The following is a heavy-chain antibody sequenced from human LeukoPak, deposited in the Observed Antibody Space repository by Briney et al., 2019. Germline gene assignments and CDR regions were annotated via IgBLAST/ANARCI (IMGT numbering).Heavy chain of an antibody. J-gene: IGHJ6*02. CDR3: ARDSYYYGPSMDV. V-gene: IGHV3-7*01. CDR1: GFTFSSYW. D-gene: IGHD3-10*01. CDR2: IKQDGSEK. Sequence: GGSLRLSCAASGFTFSSYWMSWVRQAPGKGLEWVANIKQDGSEKYYVDSVKGRFTISRDNAKNSLYLQMNSLRAEDTAVYYCARDSYYYGPSMDVWGQGTTVTVSS.